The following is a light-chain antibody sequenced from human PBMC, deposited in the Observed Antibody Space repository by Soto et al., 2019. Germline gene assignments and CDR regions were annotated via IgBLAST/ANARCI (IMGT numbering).Light chain of an antibody. V-gene: IGKV1-6*01. Sequence: AIPMTQSPFSLSASVGDRVAISCRASQDIRNTLAWYQQKPGEAPKLLIFAASNLQSGVPSRFSGSGSVTDFTLAITGLQPEDFATYYCLQYYNFSWTFGQGTKVEVK. CDR1: QDIRNT. CDR3: LQYYNFSWT. CDR2: AAS. J-gene: IGKJ1*01.